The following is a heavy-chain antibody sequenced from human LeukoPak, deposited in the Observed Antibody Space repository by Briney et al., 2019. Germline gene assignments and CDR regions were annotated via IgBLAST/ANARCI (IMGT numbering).Heavy chain of an antibody. D-gene: IGHD2-2*02. CDR3: AQGYCSSTSCYRG. CDR2: IYYSGST. J-gene: IGHJ4*02. CDR1: GGSISSSSYY. V-gene: IGHV4-39*01. Sequence: SEVLSLTCTVSGGSISSSSYYWGWIRQPPGKGLEWIGSIYYSGSTYYNPSLKSRVTISVDTSKNQFSLKLSSVTAADTAVYYCAQGYCSSTSCYRGWGQGTLVTVSS.